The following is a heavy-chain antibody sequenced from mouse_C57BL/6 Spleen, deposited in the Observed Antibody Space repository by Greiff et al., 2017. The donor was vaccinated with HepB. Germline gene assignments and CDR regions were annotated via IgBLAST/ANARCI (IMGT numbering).Heavy chain of an antibody. Sequence: LQQPGAELVKPGASVKLSCKASGYTFTSYWMQWVKQRPGQGLEWIGEIDPSDSYTNYNQKFKGKATLTVDTSSSTAYMQLSSLTSEDSAVYYCARMKDYYGSSYDAMDYWGQGTSVTVSS. CDR3: ARMKDYYGSSYDAMDY. CDR2: IDPSDSYT. V-gene: IGHV1-50*01. CDR1: GYTFTSYW. D-gene: IGHD1-1*01. J-gene: IGHJ4*01.